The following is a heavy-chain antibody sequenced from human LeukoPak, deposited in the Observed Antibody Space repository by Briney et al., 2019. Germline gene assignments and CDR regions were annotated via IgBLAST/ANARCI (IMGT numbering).Heavy chain of an antibody. CDR1: GGSFSGYY. CDR3: ARVIGGGIPN. V-gene: IGHV4-34*01. Sequence: PSETLSLTRAVYGGSFSGYYWNWIRQPPGKGLEWIGEINHSGSTNYNPSLKSRVTISVDTSKNQFSLKLTSVTAADTAVYYCARVIGGGIPNWGQGTLVTVSS. CDR2: INHSGST. D-gene: IGHD3-16*01. J-gene: IGHJ4*02.